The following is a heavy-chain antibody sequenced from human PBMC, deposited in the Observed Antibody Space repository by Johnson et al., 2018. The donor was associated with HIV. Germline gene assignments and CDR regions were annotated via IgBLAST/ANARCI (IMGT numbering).Heavy chain of an antibody. CDR2: MSYDESNT. Sequence: VQLVESGGGVVQPGRSLRLSCAVSGFTLSTYGMHWVRQAPGKGPEWVAVMSYDESNTYYADSVKGRFTISRDKYKKTLYLQMNGLRVEDTAVYYCAKCIWGSSLIDVFDMWGRGTTVIVSS. D-gene: IGHD3-16*01. CDR3: AKCIWGSSLIDVFDM. V-gene: IGHV3-33*05. CDR1: GFTLSTYG. J-gene: IGHJ3*02.